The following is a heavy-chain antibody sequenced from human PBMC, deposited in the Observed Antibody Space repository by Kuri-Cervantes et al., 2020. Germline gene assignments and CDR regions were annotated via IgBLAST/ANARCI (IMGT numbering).Heavy chain of an antibody. CDR1: GASISSSSYY. Sequence: GSLRLSCTVSGASISSSSYYWGWVRQPPGKGLEWIGSIFYSGSTYYNPSLKSRVTISVDTSKNQFSLKLSSVTAADTAVYYCESDYYYVDVWGKGTTVTVSS. V-gene: IGHV4-39*02. J-gene: IGHJ6*03. CDR2: IFYSGST. CDR3: ESDYYYVDV.